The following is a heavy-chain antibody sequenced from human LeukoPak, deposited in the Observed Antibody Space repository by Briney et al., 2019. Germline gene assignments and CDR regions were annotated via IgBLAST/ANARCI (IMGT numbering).Heavy chain of an antibody. CDR3: AKARGGILWWSASNDAFDI. Sequence: PGGSLRLSCAASGFTFSSYAMSWVRQAPGKGLECISGFSGSGGSTYYADSVKGRFTISSDNSKNTLYLQMSRLRAEDTAVYYCAKARGGILWWSASNDAFDIWGQGTMVTVSS. CDR2: FSGSGGST. J-gene: IGHJ3*02. V-gene: IGHV3-23*01. CDR1: GFTFSSYA. D-gene: IGHD2-21*01.